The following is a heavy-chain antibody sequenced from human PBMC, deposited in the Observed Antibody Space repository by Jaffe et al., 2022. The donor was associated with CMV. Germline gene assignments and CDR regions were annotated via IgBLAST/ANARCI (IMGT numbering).Heavy chain of an antibody. CDR3: ARAYDFWSGYSDY. D-gene: IGHD3-3*01. J-gene: IGHJ4*02. CDR1: GFTFSSYA. Sequence: EVQLVESGGGLVQPGGSLRLSCAASGFTFSSYAMHWVRQAPGKGLEYVSAISSNGGSTYYANSVKGRFTISRDNSKNTLYLQMGSLRAEDMAVYYCARAYDFWSGYSDYWGQGTLVTVSS. CDR2: ISSNGGST. V-gene: IGHV3-64*01.